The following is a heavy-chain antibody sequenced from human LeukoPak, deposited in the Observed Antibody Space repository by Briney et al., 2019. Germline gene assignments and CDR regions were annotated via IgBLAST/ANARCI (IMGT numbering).Heavy chain of an antibody. D-gene: IGHD5-18*01. J-gene: IGHJ4*02. CDR2: LSGDGGRT. V-gene: IGHV3-43*02. CDR1: GFSFSSYA. CDR3: ARGLGFSYGVGFDY. Sequence: GGSLRLSCAASGFSFSSYAMSWVRQAPGKGLEWVSLLSGDGGRTYYADSVKGRFTISRDNRRNSLYLQMNSLRTEDSALYYCARGLGFSYGVGFDYWGQGTLVTVSS.